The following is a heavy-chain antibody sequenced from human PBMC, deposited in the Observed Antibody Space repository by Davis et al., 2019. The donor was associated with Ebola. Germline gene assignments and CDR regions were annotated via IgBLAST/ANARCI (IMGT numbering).Heavy chain of an antibody. D-gene: IGHD6-19*01. V-gene: IGHV3-53*01. CDR1: GFTVSSDY. Sequence: PGGSLRLSCAASGFTVSSDYMNWVRQAPGKGLEWVSVIYSGGSTYYADSVKGRFTISRDTSKNTLYLQMNSLRAEDTAMYYCARESRAVADFDYWGQGTLVTVSS. CDR3: ARESRAVADFDY. J-gene: IGHJ4*02. CDR2: IYSGGST.